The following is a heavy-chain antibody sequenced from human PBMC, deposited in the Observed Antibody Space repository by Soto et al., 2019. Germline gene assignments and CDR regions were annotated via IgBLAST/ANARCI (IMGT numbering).Heavy chain of an antibody. V-gene: IGHV3-7*01. Sequence: PGGSLRLSCVASGFNFNAFWMTWVRQAPAKGLEYVATIKEDGSEKYYVDSVKGRFTISRDNAKNSLYLQMNSLRAEDTTIYYCVRGRRGSWWGQGTLVTVSS. CDR2: IKEDGSEK. CDR3: VRGRRGSW. CDR1: GFNFNAFW. J-gene: IGHJ4*02. D-gene: IGHD3-10*01.